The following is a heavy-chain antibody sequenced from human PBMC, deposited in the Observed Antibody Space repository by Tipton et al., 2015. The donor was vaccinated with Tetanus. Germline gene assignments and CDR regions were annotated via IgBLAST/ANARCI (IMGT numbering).Heavy chain of an antibody. V-gene: IGHV1-8*01. CDR1: GYTFTSSD. J-gene: IGHJ4*02. D-gene: IGHD3-22*01. Sequence: QSGAEVKKPGASVKVSCKASGYTFTSSDINWVRQATGRGLEWMGWMNPNSGNSGYAQKFQGRVTMTRSTSISTAYMELNSLKSEDTAVYFCARQSRRYYYDSSGYLDYWGQGTLVTVSS. CDR2: MNPNSGNS. CDR3: ARQSRRYYYDSSGYLDY.